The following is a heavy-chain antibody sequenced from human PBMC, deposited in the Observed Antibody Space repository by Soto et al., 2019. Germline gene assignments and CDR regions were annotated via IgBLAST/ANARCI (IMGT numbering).Heavy chain of an antibody. CDR3: ARDFYGGYTYGPGDY. CDR1: GFMFSAYW. Sequence: PGGSLRLSCAASGFMFSAYWMSWVRQAPGKGLEWVANIHGDGGTIYYVDSVKGRFTISRDNAKRSLYLQMNSLRAEDTAVYYCARDFYGGYTYGPGDYWGQGTLVTVSS. V-gene: IGHV3-7*01. CDR2: IHGDGGTI. D-gene: IGHD5-18*01. J-gene: IGHJ4*02.